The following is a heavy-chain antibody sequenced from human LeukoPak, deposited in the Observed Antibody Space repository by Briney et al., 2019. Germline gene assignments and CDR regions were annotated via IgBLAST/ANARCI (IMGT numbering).Heavy chain of an antibody. J-gene: IGHJ4*02. V-gene: IGHV3-48*01. CDR1: GFTFSSYA. Sequence: GGSLRLSCAASGFTFSSYAMTWVRQAPGKGLEWVSYISSSSSTIYYADSVKGRFTISRDNAKNSLYLQMNSLRAEDTAVYYCARDPGIAAADLFDYWGQGTLVTVSS. CDR2: ISSSSSTI. CDR3: ARDPGIAAADLFDY. D-gene: IGHD6-13*01.